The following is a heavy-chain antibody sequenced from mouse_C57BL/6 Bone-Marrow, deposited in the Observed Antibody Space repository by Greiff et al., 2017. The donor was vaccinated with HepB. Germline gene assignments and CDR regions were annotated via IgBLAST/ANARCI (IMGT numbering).Heavy chain of an antibody. V-gene: IGHV1-50*01. J-gene: IGHJ2*01. CDR1: GYTFTSYW. Sequence: QVQLQQPGAELVKPGASVKLSCKASGYTFTSYWMQWVKQRPGQGLEWIGEIDPSDSYTNYNQKFKGKATLTVDTSSSTAYMQLSSLTSEDSAVYYCARRGLNYFDYWGQGTTHTVSS. CDR2: IDPSDSYT. CDR3: ARRGLNYFDY. D-gene: IGHD1-3*01.